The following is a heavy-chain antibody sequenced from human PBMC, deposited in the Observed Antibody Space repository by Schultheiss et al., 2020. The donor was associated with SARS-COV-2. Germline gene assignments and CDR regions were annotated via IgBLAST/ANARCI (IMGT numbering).Heavy chain of an antibody. CDR3: AKDRGVRFTVTAMRPLFDY. D-gene: IGHD2-21*02. V-gene: IGHV3-13*05. CDR2: IGTAGDP. J-gene: IGHJ4*02. Sequence: GGSLRLSCAASGFTFSSYDMHWVRQATGKGLEWVSAIGTAGDPYYPGSVKGRFTISRENAKNSLYLQMNSLRAEDTAVYYCAKDRGVRFTVTAMRPLFDYWGQGTLVSVSS. CDR1: GFTFSSYD.